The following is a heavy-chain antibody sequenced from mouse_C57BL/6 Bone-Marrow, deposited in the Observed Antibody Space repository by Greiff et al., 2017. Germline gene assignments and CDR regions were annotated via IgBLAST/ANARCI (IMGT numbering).Heavy chain of an antibody. CDR3: AREVNWGPFAY. J-gene: IGHJ3*01. Sequence: QVQLQQPGAELVKPGASVKLSCKASGYTFTSYWMPWVKQRPGQGLEWIGMIHPTSGSTNYNEKFQSKATLTVDKSSSTAYMQLSSLTSEDSAVYYCAREVNWGPFAYWGQGTLVTVSA. CDR2: IHPTSGST. D-gene: IGHD4-1*01. V-gene: IGHV1-64*01. CDR1: GYTFTSYW.